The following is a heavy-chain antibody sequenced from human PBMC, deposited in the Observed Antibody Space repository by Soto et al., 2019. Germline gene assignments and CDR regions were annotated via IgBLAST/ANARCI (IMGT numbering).Heavy chain of an antibody. CDR2: IDPSDSQT. V-gene: IGHV5-10-1*01. CDR3: ARQIYDSDTGPNFQYYFDS. CDR1: GYSFAVYC. J-gene: IGHJ4*02. Sequence: PGESLKMSCNGSGYSFAVYCITLVLQKPGKGLEWMGRIDPSDSQTYYSPSFRGHVTISVTKSITTVFLQWSSLRASDTAMYYCARQIYDSDTGPNFQYYFDSWGQGTPVTVSS. D-gene: IGHD3-22*01.